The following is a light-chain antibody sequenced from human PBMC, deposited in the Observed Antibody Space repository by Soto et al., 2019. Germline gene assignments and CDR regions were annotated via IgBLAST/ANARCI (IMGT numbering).Light chain of an antibody. CDR3: QQYNKWPLT. V-gene: IGKV3-15*01. CDR2: GAS. J-gene: IGKJ4*01. CDR1: QSVNNN. Sequence: IVMTQSPVTLSVSPGERATLSCTASQSVNNNVAWYQQKPGQSPRLLIYGASTRAAETPARFSGSGSETEFTLTISSLQSEDFAVYYCQQYNKWPLTFGGGTKVDI.